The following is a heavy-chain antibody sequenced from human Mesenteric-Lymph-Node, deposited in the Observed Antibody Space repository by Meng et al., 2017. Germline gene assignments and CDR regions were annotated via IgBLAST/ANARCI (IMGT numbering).Heavy chain of an antibody. CDR1: GYTFTSYG. D-gene: IGHD3-10*01. CDR3: ASGLMGSGSYPRDY. Sequence: SVKVSCKASGYTFTSYGISWVRQAPGQGLEWMGRIIPILGIANYAQKFQGRVTITADKSTSTAYMELSSLRSEDTAVYYCASGLMGSGSYPRDYWGQGTLVTVSS. J-gene: IGHJ4*02. V-gene: IGHV1-69*04. CDR2: IIPILGIA.